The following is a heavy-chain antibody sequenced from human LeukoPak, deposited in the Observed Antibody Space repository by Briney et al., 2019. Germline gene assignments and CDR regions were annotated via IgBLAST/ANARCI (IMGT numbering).Heavy chain of an antibody. J-gene: IGHJ5*02. V-gene: IGHV4-34*01. CDR3: ATGRPPNIFGVVITGRWFDP. CDR2: INHSGST. D-gene: IGHD3-3*01. CDR1: GGSFSGYC. Sequence: PSETLSLTCAVYGGSFSGYCWSWIRQPPGKGLEWIGEINHSGSTNYNPSLKSRVTISVDTSKNQFSLKLSSVTAADTAVYYCATGRPPNIFGVVITGRWFDPWGQGTLVTVSS.